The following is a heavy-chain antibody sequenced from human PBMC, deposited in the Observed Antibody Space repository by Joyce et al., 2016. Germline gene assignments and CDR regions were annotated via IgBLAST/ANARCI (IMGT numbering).Heavy chain of an antibody. V-gene: IGHV3-72*01. CDR2: IRNKANSYTT. CDR1: GFTFSDHY. D-gene: IGHD3-10*01. Sequence: EVQLVESGGGLVQPGGSLRLSCAASGFTFSDHYMDWVRQAPGKGLEWIARIRNKANSYTTESAASVKGRFTISRDDSKNSLYLQMDSLKTEDTAVYYCNKDRAPWGQGTLVTVSS. J-gene: IGHJ5*02. CDR3: NKDRAP.